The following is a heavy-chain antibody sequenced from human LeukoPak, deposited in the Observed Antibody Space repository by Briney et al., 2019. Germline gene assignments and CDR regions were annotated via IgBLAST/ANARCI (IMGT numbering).Heavy chain of an antibody. CDR3: ARLDLRIETHSIPDY. V-gene: IGHV4-59*08. D-gene: IGHD2-21*01. Sequence: SETLSLTCTVSGGSLSGFYWSWVRQPPGKGLECIGYIHYSGSTNYVPSLKSRARISLDTSKNQFSLSLNSVTAADTAVYYCARLDLRIETHSIPDYWGLGTLVTVSS. CDR1: GGSLSGFY. J-gene: IGHJ4*02. CDR2: IHYSGST.